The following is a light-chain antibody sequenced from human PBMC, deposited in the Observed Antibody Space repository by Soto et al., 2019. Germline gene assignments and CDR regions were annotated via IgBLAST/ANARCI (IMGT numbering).Light chain of an antibody. CDR1: SSDVGGYNY. CDR2: EVN. J-gene: IGLJ1*01. V-gene: IGLV2-8*01. CDR3: SSYAGSSNV. Sequence: QSALTQPPSASGSPGQSVAISCTGTSSDVGGYNYVSWYQQHPGKDPKLMIYEVNQRPSGVPDRFSGSKSGNTASLTVSGLQAEDEADYYCSSYAGSSNVFGTGTKLTVL.